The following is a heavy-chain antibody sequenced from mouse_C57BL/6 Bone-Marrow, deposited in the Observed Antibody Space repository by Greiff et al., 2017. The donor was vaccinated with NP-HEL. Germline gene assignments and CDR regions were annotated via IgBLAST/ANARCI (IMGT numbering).Heavy chain of an antibody. Sequence: VQLQQPGAELVKPGASVKMSCKASGYTFTSYWITWVKQRPGQGLEWIGDIYPGSGSTNYNEKFKSKATLTVDTSSSTAYMQLSSLTSEDSAVYYCARGAGKGLYAMDYWGQGTSVTVSS. J-gene: IGHJ4*01. CDR3: ARGAGKGLYAMDY. V-gene: IGHV1-55*01. CDR1: GYTFTSYW. CDR2: IYPGSGST. D-gene: IGHD3-3*01.